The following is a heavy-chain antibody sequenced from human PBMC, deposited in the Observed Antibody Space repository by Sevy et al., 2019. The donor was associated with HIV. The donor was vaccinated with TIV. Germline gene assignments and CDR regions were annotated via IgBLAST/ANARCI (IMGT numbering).Heavy chain of an antibody. J-gene: IGHJ4*02. CDR1: GFSFNTYT. D-gene: IGHD1-26*01. CDR2: ISSSGVYE. V-gene: IGHV3-21*01. CDR3: ARVPDSGGRGRADY. Sequence: SGCLRLSCAASGFSFNTYTFYWVRQAPGEGLERISSISSSGVYEYYADSVRGRFTISRDNAKNSLSLQINGLRVEDTGVYYCARVPDSGGRGRADYWGQGTRVTVSS.